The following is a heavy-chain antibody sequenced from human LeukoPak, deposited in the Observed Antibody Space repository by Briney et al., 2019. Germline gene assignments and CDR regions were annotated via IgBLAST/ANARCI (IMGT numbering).Heavy chain of an antibody. D-gene: IGHD3-22*01. CDR2: IYYSGST. V-gene: IGHV4-59*01. CDR3: ATTRIDNYMDV. CDR1: GGSISSYY. J-gene: IGHJ6*03. Sequence: SETLSPTCTVSGGSISSYYWSWIRQPPGKGLEWIGYIYYSGSTNYNPSLKSRVTISVDTSKNQFSLKLSSVTAADTAVYYCATTRIDNYMDVWGKGTTVTVSS.